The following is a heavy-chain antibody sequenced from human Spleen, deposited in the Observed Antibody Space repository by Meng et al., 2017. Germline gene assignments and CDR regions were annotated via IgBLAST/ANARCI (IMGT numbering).Heavy chain of an antibody. CDR1: GGTFNSYA. CDR2: IIPAFGAP. Sequence: QAQRCLSGAEVKKPGSSVKVPCKAPGGTFNSYAIRWVRQAPGQGLEWMGGIIPAFGAPNHAQKFQGRVRITADESTTTAYMELSSLRSEDTAVYFCARVERTYYDYVWGLGRFDPWGQGTLVTVSS. J-gene: IGHJ5*02. CDR3: ARVERTYYDYVWGLGRFDP. D-gene: IGHD3-16*01. V-gene: IGHV1-69*12.